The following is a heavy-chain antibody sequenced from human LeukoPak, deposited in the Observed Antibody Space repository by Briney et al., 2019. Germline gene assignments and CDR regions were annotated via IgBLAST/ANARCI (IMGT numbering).Heavy chain of an antibody. CDR2: ISGSGDYT. V-gene: IGHV3-23*01. CDR3: ANSPPPIGNSKGY. CDR1: GFTFSSYA. J-gene: IGHJ4*02. Sequence: PGGSLRLSCAASGFTFSSYAMSWVRQAPGKGLEWVSSISGSGDYTYYADSVKGRFTISRDNSKNTLYLQMNSLRAEDTAVYYCANSPPPIGNSKGYWGQGTLVTVSS. D-gene: IGHD4-23*01.